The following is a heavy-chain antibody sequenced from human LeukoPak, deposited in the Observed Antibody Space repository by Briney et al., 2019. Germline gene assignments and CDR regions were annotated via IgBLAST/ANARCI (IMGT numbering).Heavy chain of an antibody. V-gene: IGHV4-59*01. D-gene: IGHD5-18*01. CDR3: ARGVGYSYGYAPFDY. Sequence: SETLSLTCTVSGGSTSSYYWSWIRQPPGKGLEWIGYIYYSGSTNYNPSLKSRVTISVDTSKNQFSLKLSSVTAADTAVYYCARGVGYSYGYAPFDYWGQGTLVTVSS. CDR1: GGSTSSYY. J-gene: IGHJ4*02. CDR2: IYYSGST.